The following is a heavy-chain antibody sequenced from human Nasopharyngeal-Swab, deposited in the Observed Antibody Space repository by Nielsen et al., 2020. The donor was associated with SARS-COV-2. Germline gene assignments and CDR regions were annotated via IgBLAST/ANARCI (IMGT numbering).Heavy chain of an antibody. J-gene: IGHJ4*02. D-gene: IGHD3-9*01. CDR1: GSTFSSYA. V-gene: IGHV3-23*01. CDR2: ISGSGGST. Sequence: GESLKISCAASGSTFSSYAMSWVRQAPGKGLEWVSAISGSGGSTYYADSVKGRFTISRDNSKNTLYLQMNSLRAEDTAVYYCAKDSGVAGYFDWLLAYYFDYWGQGTLVTVSS. CDR3: AKDSGVAGYFDWLLAYYFDY.